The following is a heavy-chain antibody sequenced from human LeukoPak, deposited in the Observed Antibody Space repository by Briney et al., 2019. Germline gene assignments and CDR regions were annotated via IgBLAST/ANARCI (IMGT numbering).Heavy chain of an antibody. V-gene: IGHV3-23*01. D-gene: IGHD1-1*01. CDR2: ISRGVGST. CDR3: AKKGQADDNGKPG. CDR1: GFTFSSYA. J-gene: IGHJ4*02. Sequence: GGSLRLSCAASGFTFSSYAMSWVRQAPGKGLECVSAISRGVGSTYYADSVKGRFTISRDNSKNTLYLQMNNLRADDTAVYYCAKKGQADDNGKPGWGQGTLVTVSS.